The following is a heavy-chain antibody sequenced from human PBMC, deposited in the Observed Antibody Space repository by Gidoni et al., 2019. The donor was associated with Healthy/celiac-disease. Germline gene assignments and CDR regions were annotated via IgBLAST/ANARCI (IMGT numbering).Heavy chain of an antibody. V-gene: IGHV3-21*01. J-gene: IGHJ6*02. CDR3: ARNYDFWSGPPSDV. Sequence: EVQLVESGGGLVKPGGSLRLSCAASGFPFSSYRMNWVRQAPGKGLEWVSFISSSSSYIYYADSVKGRFTISRENAKNSLYLQMNSLRAEDTAVYYCARNYDFWSGPPSDVWGQGTTVTVSS. CDR2: ISSSSSYI. D-gene: IGHD3-3*01. CDR1: GFPFSSYR.